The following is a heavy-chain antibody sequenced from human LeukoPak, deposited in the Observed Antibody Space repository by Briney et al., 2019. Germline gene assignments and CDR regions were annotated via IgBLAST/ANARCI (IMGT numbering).Heavy chain of an antibody. CDR3: ARDYDGVRGHW. Sequence: PGGSLRLSCAASGFTFSTYWMSWVRQAPGKGLEWVANIKEDGSAKYYVVSVKGRFTISRDNAKNSLYLQMNSLRAEDTAVYYCARDYDGVRGHWWGQGTLVTVSS. D-gene: IGHD2-8*01. CDR1: GFTFSTYW. CDR2: IKEDGSAK. J-gene: IGHJ4*02. V-gene: IGHV3-7*04.